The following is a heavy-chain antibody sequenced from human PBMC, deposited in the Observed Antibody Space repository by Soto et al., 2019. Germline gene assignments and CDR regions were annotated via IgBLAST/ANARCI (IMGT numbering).Heavy chain of an antibody. V-gene: IGHV3-23*01. CDR3: AKTASAIASTFQH. D-gene: IGHD3-3*02. J-gene: IGHJ1*01. Sequence: PGGSLRLSCAASGFTFISYAMSWVRLAPGKGLEWVSALSGSGLSTYYADSVKGRFTISRDNYKNTLYLQMNSLRAEDTALYYCAKTASAIASTFQHWGQGTLVTVSS. CDR2: LSGSGLST. CDR1: GFTFISYA.